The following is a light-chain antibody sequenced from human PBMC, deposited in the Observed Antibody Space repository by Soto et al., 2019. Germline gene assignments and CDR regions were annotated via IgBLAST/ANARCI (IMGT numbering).Light chain of an antibody. CDR3: QSYDSSLSAAV. J-gene: IGLJ2*01. V-gene: IGLV1-40*01. CDR2: GNS. CDR1: SSNIGAGYD. Sequence: QSALTQPPSVSGAPGQKVIISCTGRSSNIGAGYDVHWYQQLPGTAPKLHIYGNSNRPSGVRDRLSGSKSGTSASLAITGLQVEDEADYYCQSYDSSLSAAVFGGGTKLTVL.